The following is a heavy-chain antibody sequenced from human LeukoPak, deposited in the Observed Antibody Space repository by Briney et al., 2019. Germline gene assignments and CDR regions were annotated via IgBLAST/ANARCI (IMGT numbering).Heavy chain of an antibody. D-gene: IGHD6-19*01. V-gene: IGHV3-7*01. J-gene: IGHJ4*02. CDR1: GFTFSYFW. Sequence: GGSLRLSCAASGFTFSYFWMSWVRQAPGKGLEWVANINPDGSEKNYVDSVKGRFTISRDGAKNSLYLQMDSLRAEDTAIYYCARCSGWAFKNWGQGNLVTVSS. CDR3: ARCSGWAFKN. CDR2: INPDGSEK.